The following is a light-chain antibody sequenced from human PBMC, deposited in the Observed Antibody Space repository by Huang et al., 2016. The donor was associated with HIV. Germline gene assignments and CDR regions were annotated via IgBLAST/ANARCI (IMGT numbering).Light chain of an antibody. CDR1: QSISTW. J-gene: IGKJ2*01. Sequence: DIQMTQSPSTLSAFVGDRVTITCRASQSISTWLAWYQQKPGKAPNLLIYDASILEAGVPSTFSGSGSGTEFTLTISSLQPDDFATYYCQQYNGYPYTFGQGTKLEIK. V-gene: IGKV1-5*01. CDR2: DAS. CDR3: QQYNGYPYT.